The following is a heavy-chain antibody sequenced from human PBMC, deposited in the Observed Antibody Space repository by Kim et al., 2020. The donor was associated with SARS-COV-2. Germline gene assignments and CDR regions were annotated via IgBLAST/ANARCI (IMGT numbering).Heavy chain of an antibody. J-gene: IGHJ4*02. D-gene: IGHD6-19*01. Sequence: ADAVKGRFTISRDNSRNTLYLHMNSLTAEDTAIYYCAKIAGGSSGRALDYWGQGTPVTVSS. V-gene: IGHV3-23*01. CDR3: AKIAGGSSGRALDY.